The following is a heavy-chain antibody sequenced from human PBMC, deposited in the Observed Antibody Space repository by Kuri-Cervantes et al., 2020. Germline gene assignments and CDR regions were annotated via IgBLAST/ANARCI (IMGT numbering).Heavy chain of an antibody. CDR1: GYILTELS. CDR3: ATGVDDILTGPPPGFQH. Sequence: ASVKVSCKVSGYILTELSMHWVRQAPGKGLEWMGGFDPEEGETIYAQKFQGRVTMTEDTSTDTAYMELISLRSEDTAVYDCATGVDDILTGPPPGFQHWGQGTLVTVSS. CDR2: FDPEEGET. V-gene: IGHV1-24*01. D-gene: IGHD3-9*01. J-gene: IGHJ1*01.